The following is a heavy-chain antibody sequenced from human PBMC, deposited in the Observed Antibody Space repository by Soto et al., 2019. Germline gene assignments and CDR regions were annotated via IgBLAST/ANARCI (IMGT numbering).Heavy chain of an antibody. J-gene: IGHJ3*02. D-gene: IGHD1-26*01. CDR1: GFPFTKAW. V-gene: IGHV3-15*01. Sequence: GGSLRLSCAASGFPFTKAWMTWVRQAPGKGLEWVGRIRSKTSSETSAYAAPVKGRFTIARDDSKNMLYLEMNSLKIEDTGVYYCTTDGFSGIVGIWGQGTMVTVSS. CDR3: TTDGFSGIVGI. CDR2: IRSKTSSETS.